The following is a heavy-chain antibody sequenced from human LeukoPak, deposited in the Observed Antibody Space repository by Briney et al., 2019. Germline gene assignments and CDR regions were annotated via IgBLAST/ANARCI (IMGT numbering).Heavy chain of an antibody. CDR3: ARQWAGGYNAFDH. CDR2: IYSGGNT. J-gene: IGHJ4*02. CDR1: GFTVSSNY. V-gene: IGHV3-53*01. D-gene: IGHD5-24*01. Sequence: GRSLRLSCAASGFTVSSNYMSWVRQAPGKGLEWVSIIYSGGNTYYADSVKGRFTISRDTSKNMLYLQMNSLRAEDTAVYYCARQWAGGYNAFDHWGQGTLVTVSS.